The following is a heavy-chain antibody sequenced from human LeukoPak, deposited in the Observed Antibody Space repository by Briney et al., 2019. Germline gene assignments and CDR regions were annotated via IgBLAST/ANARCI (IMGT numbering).Heavy chain of an antibody. Sequence: PSETLSLTCTVSGGSINSYYWSWIRQPPGKGLEWIGYIRYSGSTNYYPSLKSRVTISIDTSKNQLSLKLSSVTAADTAVYYCAGTSTWLSFGYWGQGTLVTVSS. J-gene: IGHJ4*02. CDR3: AGTSTWLSFGY. CDR1: GGSINSYY. D-gene: IGHD2-2*01. V-gene: IGHV4-59*08. CDR2: IRYSGST.